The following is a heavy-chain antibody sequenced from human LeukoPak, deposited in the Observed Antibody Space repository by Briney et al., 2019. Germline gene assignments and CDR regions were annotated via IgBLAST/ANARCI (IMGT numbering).Heavy chain of an antibody. CDR2: INPNSGGT. V-gene: IGHV1-2*02. D-gene: IGHD4-23*01. Sequence: ASVKVSCKASGYTFTGYYMHWVRQAPGQGLEWMGWINPNSGGTNYAQKFQGRVTMTRDTSISTAYMELSRLRSDDTAVYYCARVGGRYDGNSALGYWGQGTLVTVSS. CDR3: ARVGGRYDGNSALGY. J-gene: IGHJ4*02. CDR1: GYTFTGYY.